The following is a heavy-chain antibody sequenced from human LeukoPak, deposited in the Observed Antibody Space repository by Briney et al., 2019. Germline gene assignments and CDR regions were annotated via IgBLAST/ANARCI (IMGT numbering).Heavy chain of an antibody. CDR3: AKAAGSGSYYNDIMDY. J-gene: IGHJ4*02. CDR1: GFTFDDYA. Sequence: PGGSLRLSCSASGFTFDDYAMHWVRQAPGKGLEWVSSISRNGDSIGYAESVKGRFTISRDDAKSSLFLQMNSLRAEDTALYYCAKAAGSGSYYNDIMDYWGQGTRVTVSS. V-gene: IGHV3-9*01. D-gene: IGHD3-10*01. CDR2: ISRNGDSI.